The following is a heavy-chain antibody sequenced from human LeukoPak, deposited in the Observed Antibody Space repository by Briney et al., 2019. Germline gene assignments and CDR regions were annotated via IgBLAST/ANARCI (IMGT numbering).Heavy chain of an antibody. V-gene: IGHV3-64D*09. D-gene: IGHD3-10*01. CDR2: ISSNGGST. Sequence: GGSLRLSCSASGFTFSSYAMQWVRQAPGKGLEYVSAISSNGGSTYYADSVKGRFTISRGNSKNTLYLQMSSLRAEDTAVYYCVQRGEESMVRGIDYWGQGTLVTVSS. CDR3: VQRGEESMVRGIDY. J-gene: IGHJ4*02. CDR1: GFTFSSYA.